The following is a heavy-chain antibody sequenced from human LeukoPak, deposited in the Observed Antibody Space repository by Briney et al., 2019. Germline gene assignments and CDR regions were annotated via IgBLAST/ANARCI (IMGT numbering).Heavy chain of an antibody. D-gene: IGHD2-2*01. J-gene: IGHJ5*02. CDR3: TSLGACSSTSCYEHNWFDP. CDR1: GGSFSVYC. V-gene: IGHV4-34*01. Sequence: PSETLSLTCAVYGGSFSVYCWSWIRQPPGKGMEWIGEINHSGSTNYNPSLKSRVTISVDTSKNQFSLKLSSVTAADTAVYYCTSLGACSSTSCYEHNWFDPWGQGTLVTVSS. CDR2: INHSGST.